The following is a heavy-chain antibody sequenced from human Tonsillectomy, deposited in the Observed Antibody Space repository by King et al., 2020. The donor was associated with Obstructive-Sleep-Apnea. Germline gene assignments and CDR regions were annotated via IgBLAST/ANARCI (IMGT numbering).Heavy chain of an antibody. V-gene: IGHV3-30*14. CDR1: GFTFSNYA. Sequence: VQLVESGGGVVQPGRSLKVSCAASGFTFSNYAMHWVRQAPGKGLEWVAVISYDGSKKYYADSVKGRFTISRDNSKNTLYLQMNSLRVEDTAVYYCASRADFDYWGQGTPVTVSS. J-gene: IGHJ4*02. CDR3: ASRADFDY. CDR2: ISYDGSKK.